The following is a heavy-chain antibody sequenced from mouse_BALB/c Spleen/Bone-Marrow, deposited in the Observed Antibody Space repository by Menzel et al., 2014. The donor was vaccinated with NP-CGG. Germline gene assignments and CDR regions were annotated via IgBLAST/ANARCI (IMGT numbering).Heavy chain of an antibody. Sequence: QVQLQESGPELVKPGASVKISCKASGYTFTDYYMNWVKQKPGKGLEWIGWIYSGSGTTKYNEKFKGKATFTVDTSSSSAYMQLSRLAAYDTDVYFSARSGSFYFSFAYWGQGTPVTVSA. D-gene: IGHD2-12*01. J-gene: IGHJ3*01. V-gene: IGHV1-84*02. CDR1: GYTFTDYY. CDR2: IYSGSGTT. CDR3: ARSGSFYFSFAY.